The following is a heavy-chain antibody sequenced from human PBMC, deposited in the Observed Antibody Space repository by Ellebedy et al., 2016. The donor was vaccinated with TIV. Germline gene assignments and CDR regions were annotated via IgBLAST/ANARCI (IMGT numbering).Heavy chain of an antibody. CDR1: GFTFSSYA. V-gene: IGHV3-23*01. Sequence: GESLKISXAASGFTFSSYAMSWVRQAPGKGLEWVSAISGSGGSTYYADSVKGRFTISRDNSKNTLYLQMNSLRAEDTAVYYCAKGSRGAPDAFDIWGQGTMVTVSS. D-gene: IGHD3-10*01. CDR2: ISGSGGST. J-gene: IGHJ3*02. CDR3: AKGSRGAPDAFDI.